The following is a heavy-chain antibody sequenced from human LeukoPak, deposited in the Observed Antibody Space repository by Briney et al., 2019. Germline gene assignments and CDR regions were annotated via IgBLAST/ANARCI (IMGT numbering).Heavy chain of an antibody. V-gene: IGHV3-23*01. J-gene: IGHJ4*02. CDR3: AKAGSQGYVGVVDY. CDR2: ISGSGGST. D-gene: IGHD5-12*01. CDR1: GFTFSSYA. Sequence: AGGSLRLSCAASGFTFSSYAMSWVRQAPGKGLEWVSAISGSGGSTYYADSVKGRFTISRDNSKNTLYLQMNSLRAEDTAVYDCAKAGSQGYVGVVDYWGQGTLVTVSS.